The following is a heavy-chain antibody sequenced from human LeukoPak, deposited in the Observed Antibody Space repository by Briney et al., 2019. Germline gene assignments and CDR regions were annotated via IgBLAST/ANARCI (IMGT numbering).Heavy chain of an antibody. CDR3: AKDHRVGQLLLVP. V-gene: IGHV3-23*01. CDR1: GFTFSSYA. J-gene: IGHJ5*02. Sequence: GGSLRLSCAASGFTFSSYAITWVRQAPGMGLEWVSTISGGGGSTYYADSVKGRFTISRDNSKNTLYLQMNNLRAEDTAVYYCAKDHRVGQLLLVPWGQGTLVTVSS. CDR2: ISGGGGST. D-gene: IGHD2-15*01.